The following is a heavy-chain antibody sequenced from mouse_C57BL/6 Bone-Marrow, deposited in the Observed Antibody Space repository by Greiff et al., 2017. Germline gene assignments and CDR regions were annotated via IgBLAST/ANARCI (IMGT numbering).Heavy chain of an antibody. CDR3: ARKGNYVDY. Sequence: QVQLQQSGAELAKPGASVKLSCKASGYTFTSYWMQWVKQRPGQGLEWIGYINPSSGYTKYNQKFKDKATLTVDKSSSTAYMQLSSLTYEDSAVYYCARKGNYVDYWGQGTTLTVSS. V-gene: IGHV1-7*01. J-gene: IGHJ2*01. CDR1: GYTFTSYW. CDR2: INPSSGYT.